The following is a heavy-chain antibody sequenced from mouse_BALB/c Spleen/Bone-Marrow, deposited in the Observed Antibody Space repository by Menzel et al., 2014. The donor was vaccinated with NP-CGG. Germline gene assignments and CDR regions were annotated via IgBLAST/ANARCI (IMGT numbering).Heavy chain of an antibody. D-gene: IGHD2-3*01. CDR2: IYPGDGDT. J-gene: IGHJ4*01. CDR3: ARWLLPYYAMDY. Sequence: QVQLQQSGPELVKPGASVKISCKASGYAFSSSWMNWVKQRPGQGLEWIGRIYPGDGDTNYNEKFRGKATLTADKSSSTAYMQLSSLTSEDSAVYFCARWLLPYYAMDYWGQGPPVTVSS. CDR1: GYAFSSSW. V-gene: IGHV1-82*01.